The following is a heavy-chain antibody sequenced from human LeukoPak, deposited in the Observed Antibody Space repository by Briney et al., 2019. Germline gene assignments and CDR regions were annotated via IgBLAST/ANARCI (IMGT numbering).Heavy chain of an antibody. Sequence: PGGSLRLSCAASGFTFRSYAMSWVRQAPGKGLEWVSAISGSGGSTYHADSVKGRFTISRDNSKNTLYLQMNSLRAEDTAVYYCSRSGYYDVLDYWGQGTLVTVSS. J-gene: IGHJ4*02. D-gene: IGHD3-3*01. V-gene: IGHV3-23*01. CDR3: SRSGYYDVLDY. CDR2: ISGSGGST. CDR1: GFTFRSYA.